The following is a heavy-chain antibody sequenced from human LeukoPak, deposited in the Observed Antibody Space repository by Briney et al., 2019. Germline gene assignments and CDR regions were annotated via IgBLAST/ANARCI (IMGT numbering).Heavy chain of an antibody. J-gene: IGHJ4*02. Sequence: GGSLRLSCAASGFTFSTYWMHWVRQASGKGLVWVSRINSDGSSTTYADSVKGRFTISRDNAKNTLYLQMNSLTAEDTALYYCARSKYSASHVDYWGQGTLVTVSS. CDR2: INSDGSST. CDR1: GFTFSTYW. V-gene: IGHV3-74*01. D-gene: IGHD1-26*01. CDR3: ARSKYSASHVDY.